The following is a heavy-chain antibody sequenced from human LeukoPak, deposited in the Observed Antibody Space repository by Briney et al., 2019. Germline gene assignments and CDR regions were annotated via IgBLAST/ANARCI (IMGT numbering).Heavy chain of an antibody. D-gene: IGHD3-10*01. CDR1: GGSISSGSYY. J-gene: IGHJ4*02. Sequence: PSETLSLTCTVSGGSISSGSYYWSWIRQPAGKGLEWIGRIYTSGSTNYNPSLKSRVTISVDTSKNQFSLKLSSVTAADTAVYYCARGPYYYGSGVLHHFDYWGQGTLVTVSS. CDR3: ARGPYYYGSGVLHHFDY. V-gene: IGHV4-61*02. CDR2: IYTSGST.